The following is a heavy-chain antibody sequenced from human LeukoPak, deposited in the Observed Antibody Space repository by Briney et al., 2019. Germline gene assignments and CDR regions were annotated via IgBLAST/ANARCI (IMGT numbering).Heavy chain of an antibody. CDR3: ARDTTSTGSNSDAFEN. CDR2: MNPNTGNT. CDR1: GGTFSSYA. V-gene: IGHV1-8*02. J-gene: IGHJ3*02. Sequence: ASVKVSCKASGGTFSSYAISWVRQATGQELEWMGWMNPNTGNTGYAQKFQGRVTMTRNTSISTVYMELSSLRSDDTAMYYCARDTTSTGSNSDAFENWGQGTMVTVSS. D-gene: IGHD3-10*01.